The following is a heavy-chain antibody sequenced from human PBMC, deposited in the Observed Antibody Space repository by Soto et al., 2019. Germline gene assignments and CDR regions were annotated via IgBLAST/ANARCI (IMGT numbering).Heavy chain of an antibody. CDR2: INGDGSST. D-gene: IGHD3-10*01. J-gene: IGHJ4*02. Sequence: GGSLRLSCAASGFTFSTYWMDWVRQAPGKGLVWVSRINGDGSSTRFVDSVKGRFTISRDNAKNTVYLQMNSLRAEDTAVYYCARAKGDYGSGSYKVYYLDSSGQGTLVTVSS. CDR3: ARAKGDYGSGSYKVYYLDS. V-gene: IGHV3-74*01. CDR1: GFTFSTYW.